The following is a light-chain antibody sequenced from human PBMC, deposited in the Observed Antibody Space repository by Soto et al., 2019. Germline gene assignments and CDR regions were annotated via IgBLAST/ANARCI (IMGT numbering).Light chain of an antibody. CDR2: GAS. Sequence: EIVLTQSPGTLSLSPGERAPLSCRASQTFSNSFLSWFQQLPGQAPRLLIYGASMRATGIPDRFSGSGSGTDFTLTISRLEPEDFAVYYCQQCGSSSTFGQGTRLEIK. V-gene: IGKV3-20*01. J-gene: IGKJ5*01. CDR1: QTFSNSF. CDR3: QQCGSSST.